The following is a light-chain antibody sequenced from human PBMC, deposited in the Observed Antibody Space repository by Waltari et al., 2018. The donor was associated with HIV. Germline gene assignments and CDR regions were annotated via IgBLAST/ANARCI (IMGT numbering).Light chain of an antibody. CDR3: AAWEDSLSAPV. Sequence: QSVLTQPPSASGTPGQRVTISCSGSSSHIGSNYVYWYQQLPGTTPTLLSYRNNQRPSGVPDRFSGSKSGTAASLAISGLRSEDEADYYCAAWEDSLSAPVFGGGTKLTVL. CDR2: RNN. J-gene: IGLJ3*02. CDR1: SSHIGSNY. V-gene: IGLV1-47*01.